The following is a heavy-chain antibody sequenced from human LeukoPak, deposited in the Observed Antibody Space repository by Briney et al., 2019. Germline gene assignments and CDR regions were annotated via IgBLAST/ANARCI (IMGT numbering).Heavy chain of an antibody. Sequence: ASVKVSCKAFGYTFTSNYMHWVRQAPGQGPEWMGVISPSGGSTTYAQKFQGRVTLTRDMSTSTDYLELSSLRSEDTAVYYCARSPGYCTNGVCYWNQSFDYWGQGTLVTVSS. CDR3: ARSPGYCTNGVCYWNQSFDY. D-gene: IGHD2-8*01. J-gene: IGHJ4*02. V-gene: IGHV1-46*01. CDR1: GYTFTSNY. CDR2: ISPSGGST.